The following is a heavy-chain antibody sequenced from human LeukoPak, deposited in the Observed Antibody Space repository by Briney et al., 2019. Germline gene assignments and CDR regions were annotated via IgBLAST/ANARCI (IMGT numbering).Heavy chain of an antibody. CDR3: ARAPPPTYYYYYMDV. V-gene: IGHV3-48*03. CDR1: EFPFSGYE. J-gene: IGHJ6*03. Sequence: GGSLRLSCAASEFPFSGYEMNWVRQAPGKGLEWVSYISSSGNTIYYADSVKGRFTISRDNAKNSLYLQMNSLRAEDTAVYYCARAPPPTYYYYYMDVWGKGTTVTISS. CDR2: ISSSGNTI.